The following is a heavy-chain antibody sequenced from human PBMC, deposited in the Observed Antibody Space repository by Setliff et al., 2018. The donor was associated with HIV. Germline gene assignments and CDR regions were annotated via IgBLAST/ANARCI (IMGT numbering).Heavy chain of an antibody. CDR1: GGSISSHS. V-gene: IGHV4-59*11. Sequence: SETLSLTCTVSGGSISSHSWSWFRQPPGKGLEWIGSIYYSGSTNYNPSLKSRVTISVDTSKNQLSLKLSTVTAADTAVYYCARDFEESLDSSGYYCFGYWGQGTLVTVSS. J-gene: IGHJ4*02. D-gene: IGHD3-22*01. CDR3: ARDFEESLDSSGYYCFGY. CDR2: IYYSGST.